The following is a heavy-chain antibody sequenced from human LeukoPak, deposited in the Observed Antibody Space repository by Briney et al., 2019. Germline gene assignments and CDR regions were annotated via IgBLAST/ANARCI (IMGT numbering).Heavy chain of an antibody. D-gene: IGHD3-3*01. V-gene: IGHV4-61*01. CDR2: IYYSGST. CDR3: ARGPYYDFWSGFGAFDI. CDR1: GGSVSSGSYY. J-gene: IGHJ3*02. Sequence: SETLSLTCTVSGGSVSSGSYYWSWIRQPPGKGLEWIGYIYYSGSTNYNPSLKSRVTISVDTSKNQFSLRLSSVTAADTAVYYCARGPYYDFWSGFGAFDIWGQGTMVTVS.